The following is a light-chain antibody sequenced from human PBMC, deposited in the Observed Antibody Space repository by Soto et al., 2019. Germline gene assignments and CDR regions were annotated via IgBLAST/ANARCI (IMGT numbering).Light chain of an antibody. J-gene: IGLJ2*01. CDR2: EVT. V-gene: IGLV2-14*01. CDR1: SSDVGRYNY. Sequence: QSVLTQPASVSGSPGQSITISCTGTSSDVGRYNYVSWYQHHPGKAPKLMIYEVTNRPSGVSNRFSDSKSGNTASLTISGLQAEDEADYYCSSYTGSNTVVFGGGTKLTVL. CDR3: SSYTGSNTVV.